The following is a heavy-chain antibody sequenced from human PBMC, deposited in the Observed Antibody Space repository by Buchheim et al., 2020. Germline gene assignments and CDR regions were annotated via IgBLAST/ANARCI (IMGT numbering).Heavy chain of an antibody. Sequence: EVHLVESGGGSVQPGGSLRLSCAASGFTFTNYEMNWVRQAPGKGLEWVSYISTSGSDVYYSDSAKGRFTISRDNAKNPLYLQMNSLRAEDTAVYYCVRDRSAYDWSYWGHGTL. CDR2: ISTSGSDV. V-gene: IGHV3-48*03. CDR1: GFTFTNYE. D-gene: IGHD5-12*01. CDR3: VRDRSAYDWSY. J-gene: IGHJ4*01.